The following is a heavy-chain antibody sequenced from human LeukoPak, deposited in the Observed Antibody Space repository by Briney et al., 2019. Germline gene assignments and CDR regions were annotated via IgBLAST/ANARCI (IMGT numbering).Heavy chain of an antibody. V-gene: IGHV2-5*01. J-gene: IGHJ4*02. Sequence: SGPTPVKPTQTLTLTCTFSGFSLTTTGVGVGWIRQPPGKALEWLAFINWNDGERYSPSLKSRLTITKDTSRNQVVLTMTNVDPLDTATYYCAHRHDDCSSCWDYWGQGTLVTVSP. CDR2: INWNDGE. D-gene: IGHD2-2*01. CDR1: GFSLTTTGVG. CDR3: AHRHDDCSSCWDY.